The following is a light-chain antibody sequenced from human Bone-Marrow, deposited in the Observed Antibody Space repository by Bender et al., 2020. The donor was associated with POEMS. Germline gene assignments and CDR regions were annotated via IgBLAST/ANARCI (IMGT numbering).Light chain of an antibody. Sequence: QSVLTQPRSVSGSPGQSVTISCTGTSSDVGGFQYVSWYQQHPGKAPKVMIDAVSRRPSGVPDRFSGFKSGNTASLTISGLQAEDEADYYCCSYAGTSSWVFGGGTKLTVL. CDR2: AVS. V-gene: IGLV2-11*01. CDR3: CSYAGTSSWV. CDR1: SSDVGGFQY. J-gene: IGLJ3*02.